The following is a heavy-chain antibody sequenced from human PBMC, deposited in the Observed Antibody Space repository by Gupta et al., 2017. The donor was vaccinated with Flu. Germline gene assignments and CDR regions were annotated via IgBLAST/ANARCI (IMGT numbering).Heavy chain of an antibody. V-gene: IGHV3-23*01. Sequence: EVQLLESGGGLVQPGGSLTLSCAASGFTFSNYAMTWVRQAPGKGLEWVAAISGGGFDTYFADSVRGRVTISRDNSKNTLYLQMNRLTAEDTAVYYCAKDRFYTSASGSWFDPWGQGTLVSVSS. J-gene: IGHJ5*02. D-gene: IGHD2-2*02. CDR2: ISGGGFDT. CDR1: GFTFSNYA. CDR3: AKDRFYTSASGSWFDP.